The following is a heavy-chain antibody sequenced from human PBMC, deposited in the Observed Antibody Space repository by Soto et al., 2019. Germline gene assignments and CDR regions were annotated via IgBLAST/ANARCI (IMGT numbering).Heavy chain of an antibody. J-gene: IGHJ5*02. CDR1: GYTFTSYG. D-gene: IGHD6-13*01. Sequence: ASVKVSCKASGYTFTSYGIHCVRQAPGQRLELMGWINAANGDTKYSPKFQGRVTITRDTSASTAYMELSSLRSEDTAVYYCVRRHVSATGIDWFDPWGQGTLVTVSS. CDR2: INAANGDT. V-gene: IGHV1-3*01. CDR3: VRRHVSATGIDWFDP.